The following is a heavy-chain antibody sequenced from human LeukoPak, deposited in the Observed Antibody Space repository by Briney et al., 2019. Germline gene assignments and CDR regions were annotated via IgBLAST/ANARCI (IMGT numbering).Heavy chain of an antibody. V-gene: IGHV3-7*01. CDR3: AKARTRGYSYGSFDY. J-gene: IGHJ4*02. Sequence: PGGSLRLSCAASGFMFSSYWMSWVRQAPGKGLEWVADIKEDGSEKSYVDSVKGRFTISRDNSKSTLYLQMNSLRAEDTAVYYCAKARTRGYSYGSFDYWGQGTLVTVSS. D-gene: IGHD5-18*01. CDR1: GFMFSSYW. CDR2: IKEDGSEK.